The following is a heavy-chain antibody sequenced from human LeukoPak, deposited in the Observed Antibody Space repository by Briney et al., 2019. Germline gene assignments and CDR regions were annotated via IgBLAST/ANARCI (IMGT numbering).Heavy chain of an antibody. V-gene: IGHV3-23*01. CDR1: GFTFSSYA. D-gene: IGHD3-9*01. J-gene: IGHJ4*02. CDR2: ISGSGGST. Sequence: GGSLRLSCAASGFTFSSYAMSWVRQAPGKGLEWVSAISGSGGSTYYADSVKGRFTISRDNSKNTLYLQMNSLRAEDTAVYYCARVQYFDWLPNYYFDYWGQGTLVTVSS. CDR3: ARVQYFDWLPNYYFDY.